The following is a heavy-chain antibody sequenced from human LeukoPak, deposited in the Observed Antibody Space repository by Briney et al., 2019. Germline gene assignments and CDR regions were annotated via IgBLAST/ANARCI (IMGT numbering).Heavy chain of an antibody. CDR3: ARDPFTYYYDSSGYYVSEVGTNDY. V-gene: IGHV3-53*01. D-gene: IGHD3-22*01. J-gene: IGHJ4*02. CDR1: GFTFSSNS. CDR2: IYSGST. Sequence: PGGSLRLSCTVSGFTFSSNSMSWVRQAPGKGLEGVSFIYSGSTHYSYSGTGRFTISIDNSKNTLYLQMNSLRAEDTAVYYCARDPFTYYYDSSGYYVSEVGTNDYWGQGTLVTVSS.